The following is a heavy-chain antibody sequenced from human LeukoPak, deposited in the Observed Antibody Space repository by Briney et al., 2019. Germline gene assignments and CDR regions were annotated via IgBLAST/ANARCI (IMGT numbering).Heavy chain of an antibody. D-gene: IGHD5-18*01. CDR1: GYTFTGYY. V-gene: IGHV1-2*02. CDR2: INPNSGGT. J-gene: IGHJ4*02. Sequence: GASVKVSCKASGYTFTGYYMHWVRQAPGQGLEWMGWINPNSGGTNYAQKFQGRVTMTRDTPISTAYMELSRLRSDDTAVYYCARYGDTAMATHQIDYWGQGTLVTVSS. CDR3: ARYGDTAMATHQIDY.